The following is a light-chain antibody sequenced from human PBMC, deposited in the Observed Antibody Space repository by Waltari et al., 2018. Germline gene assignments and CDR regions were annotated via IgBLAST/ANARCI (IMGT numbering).Light chain of an antibody. Sequence: SLVQTDGNTYLHWFQQRPGQSPRRLIYMVSQRDSGVPDRFSGSGSGTDFTLKISRVEAEDVAIYYCMQSTHWPPWTFGQGTKVEIK. CDR3: MQSTHWPPWT. V-gene: IGKV2-30*02. CDR1: SLVQTDGNTY. CDR2: MVS. J-gene: IGKJ1*01.